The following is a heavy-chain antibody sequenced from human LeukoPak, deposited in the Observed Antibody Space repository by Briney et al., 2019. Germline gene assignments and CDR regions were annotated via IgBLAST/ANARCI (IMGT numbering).Heavy chain of an antibody. J-gene: IGHJ4*02. CDR3: TKEGYSDGFDY. Sequence: GGSLRLSCAASGFTFSTYAMTWVRQAPGKGLEWVSTISGSGDSTYYADSVKGRFTVSRDNAKNSLYLQMNSLRAEDMALYYCTKEGYSDGFDYWGQGTLVTVPS. CDR1: GFTFSTYA. V-gene: IGHV3-23*01. CDR2: ISGSGDST. D-gene: IGHD1-1*01.